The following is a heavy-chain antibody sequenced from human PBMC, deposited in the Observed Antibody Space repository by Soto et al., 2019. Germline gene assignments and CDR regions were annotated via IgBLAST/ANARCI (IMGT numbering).Heavy chain of an antibody. CDR2: ISYDGSNK. CDR3: AKGGRFLEWLSWGLDY. CDR1: GFTFSSYG. V-gene: IGHV3-30*18. Sequence: QVQLVESGGGVVQPGRSLRLSCAASGFTFSSYGMHWVRQAPGKGLEWVAVISYDGSNKYYADSVKGRFTISRDNSKNTLYLQMNSLRAEDTAVYYCAKGGRFLEWLSWGLDYWGQGTLVTVSS. D-gene: IGHD3-3*01. J-gene: IGHJ4*02.